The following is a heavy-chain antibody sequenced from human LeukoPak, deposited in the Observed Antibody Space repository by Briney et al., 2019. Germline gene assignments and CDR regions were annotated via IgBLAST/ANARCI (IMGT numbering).Heavy chain of an antibody. CDR1: GFIFSNFA. CDR2: ISYDGSNK. CDR3: AKDIEEWLVKGGGCFDY. J-gene: IGHJ4*02. D-gene: IGHD6-19*01. V-gene: IGHV3-30*18. Sequence: GRSLRLSCAASGFIFSNFAMHWVRQAPGKGLEWVAVISYDGSNKYYADAVKCRFTISRDNSKNTLYLQMNSLRAEATAVYYWAKDIEEWLVKGGGCFDYGGQGTLVTVSS.